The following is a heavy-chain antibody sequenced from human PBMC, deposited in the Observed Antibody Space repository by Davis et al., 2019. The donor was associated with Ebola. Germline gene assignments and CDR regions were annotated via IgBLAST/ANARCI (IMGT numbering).Heavy chain of an antibody. CDR1: GYTFTDYG. CDR3: ARDVVGATAFDY. J-gene: IGHJ4*02. Sequence: ASVKVSCKASGYTFTDYGISWVRQAPGQGLEWMGWISAYNGNTHYAQKFQDRVTMTTDTSTSTANMELRSLRYDDTAVYYCARDVVGATAFDYWGQGTLVTVSS. V-gene: IGHV1-18*01. CDR2: ISAYNGNT. D-gene: IGHD1-26*01.